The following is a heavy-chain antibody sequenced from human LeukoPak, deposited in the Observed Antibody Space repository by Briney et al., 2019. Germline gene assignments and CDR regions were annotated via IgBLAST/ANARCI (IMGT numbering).Heavy chain of an antibody. Sequence: SETLSLTCTVSGDSLSSSNYYWGWIRQPPGKGLEWIGSVYSGGYTYYNPSLKSRVTISVDSSKNQFYLKLSSVTAADTALYYCAKAARPYDSRGYYRYWGQGTLVTVSS. CDR2: VYSGGYT. J-gene: IGHJ4*02. CDR3: AKAARPYDSRGYYRY. D-gene: IGHD3-22*01. CDR1: GDSLSSSNYY. V-gene: IGHV4-39*01.